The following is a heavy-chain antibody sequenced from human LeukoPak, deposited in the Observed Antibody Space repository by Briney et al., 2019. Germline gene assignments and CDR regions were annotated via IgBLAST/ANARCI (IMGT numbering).Heavy chain of an antibody. D-gene: IGHD3-10*01. V-gene: IGHV1-69*04. Sequence: GASVKVSCKASGYTFTSYGISWVRQAPGQGLEWMGRIIPIFDIANYAQKFQGRVTITADKPTSTAYMELSGLRSEDTAVYYCARDMGDGGYNYGMDVWGQGTTVTVSS. CDR1: GYTFTSYG. J-gene: IGHJ6*02. CDR2: IIPIFDIA. CDR3: ARDMGDGGYNYGMDV.